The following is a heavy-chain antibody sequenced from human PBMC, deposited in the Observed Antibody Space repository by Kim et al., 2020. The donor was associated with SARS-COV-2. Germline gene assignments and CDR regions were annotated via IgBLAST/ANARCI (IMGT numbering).Heavy chain of an antibody. V-gene: IGHV1-69*13. CDR2: IIPIFGTA. D-gene: IGHD2-21*02. CDR3: ASWEGHGGDRTLEDAFDI. J-gene: IGHJ3*02. CDR1: GGTFSSYA. Sequence: SVKVSCKASGGTFSSYAISWVRQAPGQGLEWMGGIIPIFGTANYAQKFQGRVTITADESTSTAYMELSSLRSEDTAVYYCASWEGHGGDRTLEDAFDIWGQGTMVTVSS.